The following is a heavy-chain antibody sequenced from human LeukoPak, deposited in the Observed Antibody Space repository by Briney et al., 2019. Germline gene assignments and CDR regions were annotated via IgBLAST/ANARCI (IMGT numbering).Heavy chain of an antibody. D-gene: IGHD2-15*01. CDR1: GFTFSSYS. CDR3: ARDSGHAFDI. Sequence: GGSLRLSCAASGFTFSSYSMNWVRQAPGKGLEWVSYASGNKIHYADSVKGRFTISRDSARNSLYLQMSSLRDEYTAVYFCARDSGHAFDIWGQGTMVTVSS. J-gene: IGHJ3*02. V-gene: IGHV3-48*02. CDR2: ASGNKI.